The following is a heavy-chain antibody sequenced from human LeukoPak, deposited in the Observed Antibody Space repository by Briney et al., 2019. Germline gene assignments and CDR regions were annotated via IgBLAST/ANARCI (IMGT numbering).Heavy chain of an antibody. V-gene: IGHV4-34*01. CDR1: GGSFSGYY. J-gene: IGHJ4*02. CDR3: ARVLKGRAPFDY. CDR2: IYHSGST. Sequence: SETLSLTCAVYGGSFSGYYWSWIRQPPGKGLEWIGSIYHSGSTYYNPSLKSRVTISVDTSKNQFSLKLSSVTAADTAVYYCARVLKGRAPFDYWGQGTLVTVSS.